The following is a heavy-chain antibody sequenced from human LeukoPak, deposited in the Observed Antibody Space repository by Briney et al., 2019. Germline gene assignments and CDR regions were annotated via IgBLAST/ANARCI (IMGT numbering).Heavy chain of an antibody. D-gene: IGHD2-2*01. CDR1: GGSFSGYY. V-gene: IGHV4-34*01. Sequence: SETLSLTCAVYGGSFSGYYWSWIRQPPGKGLEWIGEINHSGSTNYNPSLKSRVTISVDTSKNQFSLKLSSVTAADTAVYYCARGIVVVPAALPYNWFDPWGQGTLVTVSS. J-gene: IGHJ5*02. CDR2: INHSGST. CDR3: ARGIVVVPAALPYNWFDP.